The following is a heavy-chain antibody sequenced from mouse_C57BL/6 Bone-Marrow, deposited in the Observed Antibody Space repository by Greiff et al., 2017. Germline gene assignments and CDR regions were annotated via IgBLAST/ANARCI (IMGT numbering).Heavy chain of an antibody. CDR2: ISDGGSYT. V-gene: IGHV5-4*01. J-gene: IGHJ3*01. CDR3: ARDPLLYYYGSWFAY. D-gene: IGHD1-1*01. Sequence: EVHLVESGGGLVKPGGSLKLSCAASGFTFSSYAMSWVRQTPEKRLEWVATISDGGSYTYYPDNVKGRFTISRDNAKNNLYLQMSHLKSEDTAMYYCARDPLLYYYGSWFAYWGQGTLVTVSA. CDR1: GFTFSSYA.